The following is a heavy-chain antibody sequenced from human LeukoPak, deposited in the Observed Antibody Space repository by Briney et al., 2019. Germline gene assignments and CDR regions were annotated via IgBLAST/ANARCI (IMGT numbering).Heavy chain of an antibody. D-gene: IGHD2-2*01. CDR1: GYSFTSYG. Sequence: ASVTVSCKASGYSFTSYGITWVRQAPGQGLEWMGWISTYNGNTNYAQKLQGRVTMTTDISTSTAYMELRSLRSDDTAVYYCARDSVVVPAAAYYYYMDVWGKGTTVTVSS. CDR3: ARDSVVVPAAAYYYYMDV. V-gene: IGHV1-18*01. J-gene: IGHJ6*03. CDR2: ISTYNGNT.